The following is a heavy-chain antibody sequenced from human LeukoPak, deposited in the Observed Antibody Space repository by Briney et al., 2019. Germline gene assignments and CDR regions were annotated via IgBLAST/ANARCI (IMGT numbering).Heavy chain of an antibody. CDR2: ISGSGGST. Sequence: GGSLRLSCAASGFTFSSYGMSWVRQAPGKGLEWASAISGSGGSTYYADSVKGRFTTSRDNSKNTLYLQMNSLRAEDTAVYYCAKEPPSPMVRGVSQDYWGQGTLVTVSS. J-gene: IGHJ4*02. CDR3: AKEPPSPMVRGVSQDY. CDR1: GFTFSSYG. V-gene: IGHV3-23*01. D-gene: IGHD3-10*01.